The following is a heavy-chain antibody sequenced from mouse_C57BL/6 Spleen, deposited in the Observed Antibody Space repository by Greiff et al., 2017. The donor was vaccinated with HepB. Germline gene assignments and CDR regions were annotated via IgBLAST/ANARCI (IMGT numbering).Heavy chain of an antibody. CDR1: GYTFTDYN. CDR3: ARFITTVVATEYFDV. CDR2: INPNNGGT. V-gene: IGHV1-18*01. D-gene: IGHD1-1*01. Sequence: EVQLQQSGPELVKPGASVKIPCKASGYTFTDYNMDWVKQSHGKGLEWIGEINPNNGGTIYNQKFKGKATLTVDKSSSTAYLELRSLTSEDTAVYYCARFITTVVATEYFDVWGTGTTVTVSS. J-gene: IGHJ1*03.